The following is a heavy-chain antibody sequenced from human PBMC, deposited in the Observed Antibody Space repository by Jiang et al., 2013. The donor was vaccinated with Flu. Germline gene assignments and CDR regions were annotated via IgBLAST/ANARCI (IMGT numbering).Heavy chain of an antibody. J-gene: IGHJ4*02. CDR3: AESYYDSSGYPSGFDY. CDR1: GFTFSTYG. V-gene: IGHV3-30*02. D-gene: IGHD3-22*01. Sequence: VQLLESGGGVVQPGGSLRLSCVASGFTFSTYGMHWVRQAPGKGLEWAAFIRYDGSNKYYADSVKGRFTISRDNSKNTLYLQMNNLSTEDTAVYYCAESYYDSSGYPSGFDYWGQGTLVSVSS. CDR2: IRYDGSNK.